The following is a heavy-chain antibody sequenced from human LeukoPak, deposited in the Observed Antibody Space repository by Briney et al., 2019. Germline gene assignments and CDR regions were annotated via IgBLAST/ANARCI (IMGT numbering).Heavy chain of an antibody. V-gene: IGHV3-49*04. J-gene: IGHJ4*02. CDR1: GFTFGDYA. Sequence: GGSLRLSCTTSGFTFGDYAMSWVRQAPGKGLEWVGFLRSKAYGGTTEYAASVKGRFTISRDDSKSIAYLQMNSLKTEDTAVYYCTTRDYWGQGTLVSVSS. CDR2: LRSKAYGGTT. CDR3: TTRDY.